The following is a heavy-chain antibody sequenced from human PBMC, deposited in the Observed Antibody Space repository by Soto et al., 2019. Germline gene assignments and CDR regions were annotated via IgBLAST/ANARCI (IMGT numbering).Heavy chain of an antibody. CDR1: GFIFENLG. Sequence: GGSLRLSCAASGFIFENLGMSWVRQAPGKGLEWISSISGSGFKKYYADSVKGRFTISRDNSKSTVYLELNNLSAEDTAVYHCAKNQGVELVPLATVEWFDPWGQGSVVTVSS. D-gene: IGHD1-1*01. V-gene: IGHV3-23*01. J-gene: IGHJ5*02. CDR2: ISGSGFKK. CDR3: AKNQGVELVPLATVEWFDP.